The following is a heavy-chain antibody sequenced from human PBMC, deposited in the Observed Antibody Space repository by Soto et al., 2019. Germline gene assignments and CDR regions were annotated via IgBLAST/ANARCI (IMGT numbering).Heavy chain of an antibody. D-gene: IGHD2-2*01. Sequence: EVQVEESGGGLVQPGGSLRLSCAASGFSVTNNYMNWVRQAPGKGLEWVSIIDIGGNTYYADSVQDRFTISRDNSSNTLYLHMDSLRAEDTAVYYCARGRGSTGYLGREHYFDYWGQGTLVTVSP. CDR1: GFSVTNNY. J-gene: IGHJ4*02. V-gene: IGHV3-66*01. CDR3: ARGRGSTGYLGREHYFDY. CDR2: IDIGGNT.